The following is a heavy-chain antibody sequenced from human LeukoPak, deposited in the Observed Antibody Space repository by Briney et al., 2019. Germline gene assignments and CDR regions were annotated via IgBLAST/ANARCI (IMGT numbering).Heavy chain of an antibody. Sequence: SETLSLTCAVYGGSFSGYYWSWIRQPPGKGLEWIGEINHSGSTNYNPSLKSRVTISVDTSKNQFSLKLSSVTAADTAVYYCARDQPDYYDSSGYNWFDPWGQGTLVTVSS. J-gene: IGHJ5*02. CDR1: GGSFSGYY. V-gene: IGHV4-34*01. CDR2: INHSGST. CDR3: ARDQPDYYDSSGYNWFDP. D-gene: IGHD3-22*01.